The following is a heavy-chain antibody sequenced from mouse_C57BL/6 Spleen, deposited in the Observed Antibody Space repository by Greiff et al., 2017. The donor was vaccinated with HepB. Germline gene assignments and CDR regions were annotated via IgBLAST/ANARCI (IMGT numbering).Heavy chain of an antibody. CDR1: GYTFTSYW. D-gene: IGHD2-1*01. CDR2: IDPSDSYT. Sequence: VQLQQPGAELVMPGASVKLSCKASGYTFTSYWMHWVKQRPGQGLEWIGEIDPSDSYTNYNQKFKGKSTLTVDKSSSTAYMQLSSLTSEDSAVYYCARYYGNYVWYFDVWGTGTTVTVSS. CDR3: ARYYGNYVWYFDV. V-gene: IGHV1-69*01. J-gene: IGHJ1*03.